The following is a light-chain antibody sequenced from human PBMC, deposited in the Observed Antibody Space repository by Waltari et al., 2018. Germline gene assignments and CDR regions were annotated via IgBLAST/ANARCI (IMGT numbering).Light chain of an antibody. CDR3: QVWDTSSAVV. CDR2: YDS. CDR1: NIGRKS. V-gene: IGLV3-21*04. J-gene: IGLJ2*01. Sequence: SYVLTQSPSMSVAPGKTARIPCGGANIGRKSVPWYQQKPGQAPVLVIHYDSDRPSGIPERFSGSNSGNTATLTISRVEAGDEADYYCQVWDTSSAVVFGGGTKLTVL.